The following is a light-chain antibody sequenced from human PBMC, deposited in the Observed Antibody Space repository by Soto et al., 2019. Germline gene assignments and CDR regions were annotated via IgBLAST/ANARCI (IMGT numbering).Light chain of an antibody. Sequence: QSVLTLPAAVSGSPGQSIPISCTGTSSDVGGYKYVSWYQQHPGKAPKLMIYEVSSRPSGISNRFSGSKSGNTASLTISGLQAEDDAEYCCSSYTSSRTYVLGTGTEVTVL. V-gene: IGLV2-14*01. CDR1: SSDVGGYKY. CDR3: SSYTSSRTYV. CDR2: EVS. J-gene: IGLJ1*01.